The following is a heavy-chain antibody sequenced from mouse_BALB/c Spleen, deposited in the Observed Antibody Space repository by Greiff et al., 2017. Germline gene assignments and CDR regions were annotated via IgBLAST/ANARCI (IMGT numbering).Heavy chain of an antibody. CDR3: ARLNDDGGPD. V-gene: IGHV1-80*01. Sequence: VKLVESGAELVRPGSSVKISCKASGYAFSSYWMNWVKQRPGQGLEWIGQIYPGDGDTNYNGKFKGKATLTADKSSSTAYMQLSSLTSEDSAVYFCARLNDDGGPDWGQGTTLTVSS. CDR2: IYPGDGDT. CDR1: GYAFSSYW. J-gene: IGHJ2*01. D-gene: IGHD2-4*01.